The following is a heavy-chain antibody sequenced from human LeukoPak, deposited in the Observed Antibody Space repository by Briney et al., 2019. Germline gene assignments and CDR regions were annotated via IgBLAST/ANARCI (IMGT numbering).Heavy chain of an antibody. V-gene: IGHV3-23*01. CDR1: GFTFSSYA. CDR2: IWSSSGNT. J-gene: IGHJ4*02. D-gene: IGHD4-23*01. Sequence: GGSLRLSCAASGFTFSSYAMSWVRQAPGKGLEWVSAIWSSSGNTYCADSVTGRFTISRDNSKNTLYLQMHSLRADDTAVYYCAKVHGTLTVESPFDYWGQGTLVTVSS. CDR3: AKVHGTLTVESPFDY.